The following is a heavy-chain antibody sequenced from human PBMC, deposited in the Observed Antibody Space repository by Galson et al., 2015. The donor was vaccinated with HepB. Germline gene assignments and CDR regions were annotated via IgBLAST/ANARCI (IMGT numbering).Heavy chain of an antibody. CDR1: GGSFSGYY. Sequence: ETLSLTCAVYGGSFSGYYWSWIRQPPGKGLEWIGEINHSGSTNYNPSLKSRVTISVDTSKNQFSLKLSSVTAADTAVYYCARGLAGYYYDSSGYSPPVDLDYWGQGTLVTVSS. CDR2: INHSGST. V-gene: IGHV4-34*01. J-gene: IGHJ4*02. CDR3: ARGLAGYYYDSSGYSPPVDLDY. D-gene: IGHD3-22*01.